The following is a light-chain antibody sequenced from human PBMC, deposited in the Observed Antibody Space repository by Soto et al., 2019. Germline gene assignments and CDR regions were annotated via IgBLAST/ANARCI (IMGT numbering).Light chain of an antibody. J-gene: IGKJ1*01. CDR2: AAS. V-gene: IGKV1-39*01. CDR1: QSISSY. CDR3: QQYSSSPVT. Sequence: DIQMTQSPSSLSASVGDRVTITCRASQSISSYLNWYQQKPGKAPKLLIYAASSLQSGVPSRFSGSGSGTDFTLTISSLQPEDFAVYFCQQYSSSPVTFGQGTKVDIK.